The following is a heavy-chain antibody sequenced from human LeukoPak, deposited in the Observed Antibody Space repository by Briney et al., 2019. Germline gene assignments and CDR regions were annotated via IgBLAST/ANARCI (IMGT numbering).Heavy chain of an antibody. Sequence: GASVKVSCKASGYTFTGYYMHWVRQAPGQGLEWMGWINPNSGGTNYAQKFQGRVTMTRDTSISTAYMELSRLRSDDTAVYYCARDRVGSIAARFDPWGQGTLVTVSS. D-gene: IGHD6-6*01. V-gene: IGHV1-2*02. CDR3: ARDRVGSIAARFDP. CDR2: INPNSGGT. J-gene: IGHJ5*02. CDR1: GYTFTGYY.